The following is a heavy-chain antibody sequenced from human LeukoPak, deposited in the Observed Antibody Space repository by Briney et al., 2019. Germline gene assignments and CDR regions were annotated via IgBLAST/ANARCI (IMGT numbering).Heavy chain of an antibody. CDR3: ARYGNGAWLAHYSFDI. D-gene: IGHD6-19*01. CDR2: IKQDGSEK. Sequence: GGSLRLSCAASGFTLSNYWMSWVRQAPGKGLEWVANIKQDGSEKYYVDSVKGRFAISRDNAKNSLYLQMNSLRAEDTAVYYCARYGNGAWLAHYSFDIWGQGAMVTVSS. V-gene: IGHV3-7*01. CDR1: GFTLSNYW. J-gene: IGHJ3*02.